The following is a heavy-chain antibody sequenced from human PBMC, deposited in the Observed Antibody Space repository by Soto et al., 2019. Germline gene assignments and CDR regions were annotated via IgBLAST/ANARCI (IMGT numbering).Heavy chain of an antibody. Sequence: QVQLVQSGAEVKKPGSSLRVSCKASGDTFNFYTINWVRQAPGLGLEWLGRIIPYLSVSNYAQKFQGRVTVTPDXXTSTAYMEVRSLRSEDTAMYYCATSFGSGYRAFDYWGQGALVTVSS. V-gene: IGHV1-69*02. CDR2: IIPYLSVS. CDR3: ATSFGSGYRAFDY. D-gene: IGHD3-10*01. CDR1: GDTFNFYT. J-gene: IGHJ4*02.